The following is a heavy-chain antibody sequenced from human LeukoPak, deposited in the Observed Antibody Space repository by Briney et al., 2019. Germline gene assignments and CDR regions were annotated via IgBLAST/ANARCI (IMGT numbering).Heavy chain of an antibody. J-gene: IGHJ4*02. Sequence: SETLSLTCTVSGGSISNYYWNWIRQPPGKGLEWLGYIYYSGITNYNPSLKSRVTMSLDTPKNQFSLKLTSVTAADTAVYYCARTLYSTSSLFDYWGQGTLVTVSS. D-gene: IGHD6-6*01. V-gene: IGHV4-59*08. CDR3: ARTLYSTSSLFDY. CDR2: IYYSGIT. CDR1: GGSISNYY.